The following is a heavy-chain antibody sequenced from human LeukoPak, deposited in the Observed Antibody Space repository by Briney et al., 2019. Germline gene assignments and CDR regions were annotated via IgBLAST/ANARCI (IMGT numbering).Heavy chain of an antibody. CDR1: GYTFTSYG. J-gene: IGHJ6*03. Sequence: ASVKVSCKASGYTFTSYGISWVRQAPGQGLEWMGWISAYNGNTNYAQKLQGRVTMTTDTSTSTAYMELRSLRSDDTAVYYCARDLGRINLHYYYMDVWGKGTTVTISS. V-gene: IGHV1-18*01. CDR3: ARDLGRINLHYYYMDV. CDR2: ISAYNGNT.